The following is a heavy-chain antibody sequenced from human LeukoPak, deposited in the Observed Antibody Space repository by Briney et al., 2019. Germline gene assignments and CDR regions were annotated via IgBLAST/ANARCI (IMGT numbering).Heavy chain of an antibody. CDR2: ISAYNGNT. J-gene: IGHJ4*02. Sequence: ASVKVSCKASGYTFTSYGISWVRQAPGQGLEWMGWISAYNGNTNYAQKFQGRVTMTRDTSISTAYMELSRLRSDDTAVYYCAREHEDSYFDYWGQGTLVTVSS. V-gene: IGHV1-18*01. CDR3: AREHEDSYFDY. CDR1: GYTFTSYG.